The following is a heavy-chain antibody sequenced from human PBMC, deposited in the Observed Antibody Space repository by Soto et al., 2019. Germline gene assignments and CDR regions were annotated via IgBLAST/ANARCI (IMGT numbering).Heavy chain of an antibody. CDR3: ARWGTTGGFDL. D-gene: IGHD3-16*01. Sequence: QLQLVESGGGVVQPGTSLRLSCTASGFMFKSYVMHWVRQAPGKGLEWVALTSYDGNNKYYGDSVKGRFTVSRDNSKNTLILQMDSLRPEDKALYYCARWGTTGGFDLWGQGTLVSVSS. J-gene: IGHJ4*02. V-gene: IGHV3-30*19. CDR2: TSYDGNNK. CDR1: GFMFKSYV.